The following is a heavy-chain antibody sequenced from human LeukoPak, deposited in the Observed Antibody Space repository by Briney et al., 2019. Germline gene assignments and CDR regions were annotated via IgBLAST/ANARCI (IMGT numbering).Heavy chain of an antibody. V-gene: IGHV3-21*01. CDR1: GFTFSSYS. J-gene: IGHJ4*02. D-gene: IGHD3-10*01. Sequence: GGSLRLSCAASGFTFSSYSMNWVRQAPGKGLEWVSSISSSSSYIYYADSVKGRFTISRDNAKNSLYLQINSLRAEDTAVYYCARASITMARGELVFYFDYWGQGTLVTVSS. CDR2: ISSSSSYI. CDR3: ARASITMARGELVFYFDY.